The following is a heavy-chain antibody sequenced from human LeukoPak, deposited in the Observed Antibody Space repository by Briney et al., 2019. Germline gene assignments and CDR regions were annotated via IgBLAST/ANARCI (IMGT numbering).Heavy chain of an antibody. J-gene: IGHJ4*02. CDR3: ARGIGQQLGANY. CDR2: INAGNGNT. D-gene: IGHD6-13*01. V-gene: IGHV1-3*01. Sequence: ASVKVSCKASGYTFTSYAMHWVRQAPGQRLEWMGWINAGNGNTKYSQKFQGRVTITRDTSASTAYMELSSLRSEDTAVYYCARGIGQQLGANYWGQGTLVTVSS. CDR1: GYTFTSYA.